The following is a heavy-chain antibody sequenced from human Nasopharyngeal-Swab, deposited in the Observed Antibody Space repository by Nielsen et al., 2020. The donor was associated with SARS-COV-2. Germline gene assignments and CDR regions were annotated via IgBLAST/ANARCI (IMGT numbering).Heavy chain of an antibody. V-gene: IGHV5-51*01. CDR1: GYSFVNHW. Sequence: GESLKISCMASGYSFVNHWIGWVRQKPGKGLEWIGMVYPGNSEVAYSPSFQGQVTISADKSSNTAYLHWRSLRASDTAIYFCARRAARDGYNYEVDPWGQGTLVTVSS. J-gene: IGHJ5*02. CDR3: ARRAARDGYNYEVDP. D-gene: IGHD5-24*01. CDR2: VYPGNSEV.